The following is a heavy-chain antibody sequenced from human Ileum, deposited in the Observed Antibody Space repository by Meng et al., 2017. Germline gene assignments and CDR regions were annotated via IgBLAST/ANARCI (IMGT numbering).Heavy chain of an antibody. CDR2: VYHSGST. V-gene: IGHV4-4*02. J-gene: IGHJ2*01. D-gene: IGHD3-10*02. Sequence: QVQPPEAGPGLVKPSETLSLTCAVSGGSIESNNWWTWIRQPPGQGLEWIGEVYHSGSTHYNPSLQSRVTISIDNSKNRFSLSLNSVTAADTAIYYCARADYVRYFDLWGRGTLVTVSS. CDR1: GGSIESNNW. CDR3: ARADYVRYFDL.